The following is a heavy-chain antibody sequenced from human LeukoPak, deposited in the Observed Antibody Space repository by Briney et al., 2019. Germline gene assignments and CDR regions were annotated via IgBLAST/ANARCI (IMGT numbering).Heavy chain of an antibody. CDR1: GGFISDYY. Sequence: SETLSLTCTVSGGFISDYYWSWIRQAPGKGLEWIGYIYYSGSTNYNPSLKSRVTISVDTSKNQFSLKLSSVTAADTAVYYCARGSIAADVPLGYWGQGTLVTVSS. D-gene: IGHD6-13*01. CDR2: IYYSGST. CDR3: ARGSIAADVPLGY. J-gene: IGHJ4*02. V-gene: IGHV4-59*01.